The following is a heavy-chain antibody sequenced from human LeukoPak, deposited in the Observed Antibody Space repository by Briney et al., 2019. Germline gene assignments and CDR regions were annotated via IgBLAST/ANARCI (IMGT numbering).Heavy chain of an antibody. D-gene: IGHD3-9*01. CDR3: ARTGYDILTGYRAKQYYFDY. V-gene: IGHV4-59*01. CDR1: GGSISSYY. Sequence: PSETLSLTCTVSGGSISSYYWSWIRQPPGKGLEWIGYIYYSGSTNYNPSLKSRVTISVDTSKNQFSLKLNPVTAADTAVYYCARTGYDILTGYRAKQYYFDYWGQGTLVTVSS. J-gene: IGHJ4*02. CDR2: IYYSGST.